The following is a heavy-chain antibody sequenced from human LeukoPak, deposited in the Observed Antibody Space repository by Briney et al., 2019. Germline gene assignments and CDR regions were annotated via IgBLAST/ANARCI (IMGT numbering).Heavy chain of an antibody. CDR2: ISSSSSYI. D-gene: IGHD2-21*02. Sequence: GGSLRLSCAASGFTFSSYSMNWVRQAPGKGLEWVSSISSSSSYIYYADSVKGRFTISRDNAKNSLYLQMNSLRAEDTAVYYCAKLGRIVVVTVWGQGTLVTVSS. V-gene: IGHV3-21*04. CDR3: AKLGRIVVVTV. J-gene: IGHJ4*02. CDR1: GFTFSSYS.